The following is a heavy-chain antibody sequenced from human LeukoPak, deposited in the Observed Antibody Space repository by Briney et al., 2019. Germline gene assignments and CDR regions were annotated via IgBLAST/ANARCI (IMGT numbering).Heavy chain of an antibody. J-gene: IGHJ4*02. CDR1: GGSISSGSYY. D-gene: IGHD3-3*01. CDR3: ARGGKLRFLEWSSFDY. V-gene: IGHV4-61*02. CDR2: IYTSGST. Sequence: SETLSLTCSVSGGSISSGSYYWNWIRQPAGKGLEWIGRIYTSGSTNYNPSLKSRVTMSVDTSKNQSSLKLSSVTAADTAVYYCARGGKLRFLEWSSFDYWGQGTLVTVSS.